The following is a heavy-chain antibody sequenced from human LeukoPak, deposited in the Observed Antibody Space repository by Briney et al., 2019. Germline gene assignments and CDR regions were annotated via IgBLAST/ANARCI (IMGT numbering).Heavy chain of an antibody. CDR2: IKHDGSEK. CDR1: GFNFSNYW. Sequence: PGGSLRLSCVGSGFNFSNYWMNWVRQAPGKGLEWVANIKHDGSEKYYVDSVKGRFSISRDNAKKSLYLQMNSLRAEDTAVYYCARALSHCLDYWGQGTLVTVSS. J-gene: IGHJ4*02. D-gene: IGHD3-16*01. CDR3: ARALSHCLDY. V-gene: IGHV3-7*01.